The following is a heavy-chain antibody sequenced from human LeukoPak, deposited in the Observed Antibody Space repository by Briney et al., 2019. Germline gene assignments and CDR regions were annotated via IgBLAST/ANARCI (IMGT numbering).Heavy chain of an antibody. CDR2: IFYSGST. CDR3: AKYPGYPTRWFEP. Sequence: PSETLSLTCTVSGGSITSYYCSWFRQPPGKRLEWIGYIFYSGSTNYNPSLESLVSISIDTSKNQFSLKLSSLTAADTAVYYCAKYPGYPTRWFEPWGQGTLVTVSS. CDR1: GGSITSYY. D-gene: IGHD6-13*01. J-gene: IGHJ5*02. V-gene: IGHV4-59*01.